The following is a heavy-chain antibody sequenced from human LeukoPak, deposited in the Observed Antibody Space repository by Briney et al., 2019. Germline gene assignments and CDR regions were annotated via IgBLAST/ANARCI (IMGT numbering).Heavy chain of an antibody. Sequence: ASVKVSCKASGYTFISYGISWVRQAPGQGLEWMGWISAYNGNTNYAQKLQGRVTMTTDTSTSTAYMELRSLRSDDTAVYYCARGATSHFYYYGMDVWGQGTTVTVSS. CDR2: ISAYNGNT. J-gene: IGHJ6*02. CDR3: ARGATSHFYYYGMDV. V-gene: IGHV1-18*01. CDR1: GYTFISYG. D-gene: IGHD2-2*01.